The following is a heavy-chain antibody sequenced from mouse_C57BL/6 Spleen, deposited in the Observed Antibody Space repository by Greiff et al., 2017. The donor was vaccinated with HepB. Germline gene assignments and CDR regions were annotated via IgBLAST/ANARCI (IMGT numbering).Heavy chain of an antibody. J-gene: IGHJ3*01. V-gene: IGHV1-82*01. CDR1: GYAFSSSW. CDR2: ISPGDGDT. CDR3: ARSRWLGG. D-gene: IGHD2-3*01. Sequence: VQLKQSGPELVKPGASVKFSCTASGYAFSSSWMNWVKQRPGKGLEWIGRISPGDGDTNYNGKFKGKATLTAAKSSSTAYMQLSSLTSEDSAVYFCARSRWLGGWGKGTLVTVSA.